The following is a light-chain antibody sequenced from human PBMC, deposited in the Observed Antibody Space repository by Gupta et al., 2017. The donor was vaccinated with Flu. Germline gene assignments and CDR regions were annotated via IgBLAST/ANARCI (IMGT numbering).Light chain of an antibody. CDR2: NDS. J-gene: IGLJ1*01. CDR1: ALPKQY. V-gene: IGLV3-25*02. CDR3: QSADSSGTYV. Sequence: SYELTQPPSLSVSPGQTATITCSGDALPKQYACWYQQKPGQPPVLVIYNDSERPSGIPERFSGSGSGTTVTLTISGVQAEDEADYYCQSADSSGTYVFGTGTKVSVL.